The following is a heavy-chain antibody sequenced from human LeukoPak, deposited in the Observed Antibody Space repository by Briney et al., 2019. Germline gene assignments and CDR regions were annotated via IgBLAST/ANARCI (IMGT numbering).Heavy chain of an antibody. CDR2: IYHIRST. Sequence: SETLSLTCAVSGGAIRSSNWWSWVRQPPPKGMEWIGEIYHIRSTNYNPSRKSRVTISVDKSKKQFSLQLSSVTAADTAVYYCARVLPHPAARMGDSYYYGMDVWGQGTTVTVSS. CDR1: GGAIRSSNW. J-gene: IGHJ6*02. V-gene: IGHV4-4*02. D-gene: IGHD2-2*01. CDR3: ARVLPHPAARMGDSYYYGMDV.